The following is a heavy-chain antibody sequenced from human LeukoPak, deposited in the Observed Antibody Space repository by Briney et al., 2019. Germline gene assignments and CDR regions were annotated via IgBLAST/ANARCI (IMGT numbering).Heavy chain of an antibody. D-gene: IGHD3-9*01. J-gene: IGHJ4*02. Sequence: SETLSLTCTVSGASISTYYWSWIRQSAGRGLEWIGRVYTSGNTNYNPSLKSRVTMSVDTSKNQFSLKVWSVTAADMAVYYCARERDFLTGDYGITAFYFDYWGQGTLVTVSS. V-gene: IGHV4-4*07. CDR3: ARERDFLTGDYGITAFYFDY. CDR1: GASISTYY. CDR2: VYTSGNT.